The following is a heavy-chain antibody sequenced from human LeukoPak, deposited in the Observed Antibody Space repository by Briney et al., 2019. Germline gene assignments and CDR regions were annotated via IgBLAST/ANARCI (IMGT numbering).Heavy chain of an antibody. D-gene: IGHD6-13*01. Sequence: GGSLRLSCAASGFTFSDHYMSWIRQAPGKGREGVSYISSSSSSFTNYADSVKGRFTISRDNAKTSLYLQMNSLRAEDTAVYYCARDRYSSSWFDIWGQGTKVTVSS. J-gene: IGHJ3*02. CDR2: ISSSSSSFT. CDR1: GFTFSDHY. V-gene: IGHV3-11*05. CDR3: ARDRYSSSWFDI.